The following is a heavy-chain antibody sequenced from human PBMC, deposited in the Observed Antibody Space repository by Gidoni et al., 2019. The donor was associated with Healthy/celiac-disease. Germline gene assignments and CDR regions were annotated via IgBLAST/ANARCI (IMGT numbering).Heavy chain of an antibody. D-gene: IGHD3-10*01. CDR2: IYPGDSDT. CDR3: ARVGIFRGKGPPGY. J-gene: IGHJ4*02. CDR1: GYSFTSYW. Sequence: EVQLVQSGAEVKKPGASLQISCKGSGYSFTSYWLGGVRQMHGKGLEWMGIIYPGDSDTRYSPSFQGQVTISADKSISTAYLQWSNLKASDTAMYYCARVGIFRGKGPPGYWGQGTLVTVSS. V-gene: IGHV5-51*01.